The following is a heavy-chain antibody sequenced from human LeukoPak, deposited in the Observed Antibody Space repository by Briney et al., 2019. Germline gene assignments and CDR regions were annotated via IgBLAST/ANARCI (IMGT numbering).Heavy chain of an antibody. J-gene: IGHJ4*02. CDR2: INHGGNT. CDR1: GGSFSDYD. V-gene: IGHV4-34*01. CDR3: ARGKGDLTMIAMIVTAVEFYFDH. Sequence: PSETLSLTCAVYGGSFSDYDWAWIRQPPGKGLEWMGEINHGGNTKYNPSLKSRVTISLDTSKNQFSLKLSSVTAADTAVYYCARGKGDLTMIAMIVTAVEFYFDHWGRGSVVTVSS. D-gene: IGHD3-22*01.